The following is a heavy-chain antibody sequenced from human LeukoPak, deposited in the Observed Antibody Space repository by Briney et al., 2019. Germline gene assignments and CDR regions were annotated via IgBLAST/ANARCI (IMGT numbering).Heavy chain of an antibody. D-gene: IGHD3-10*01. CDR3: AIEVRGITTLINGDC. V-gene: IGHV4-59*08. J-gene: IGHJ4*02. CDR2: IYHSGST. CDR1: GVSIRNYY. Sequence: SETLSLTCTVSGVSIRNYYWSWIRQPPGKGLEWIGFIYHSGSTNYNPSLKSPVTISLDTSKNQFSLKLTSVTAADTAVYYCAIEVRGITTLINGDCWGQGTLVTVSS.